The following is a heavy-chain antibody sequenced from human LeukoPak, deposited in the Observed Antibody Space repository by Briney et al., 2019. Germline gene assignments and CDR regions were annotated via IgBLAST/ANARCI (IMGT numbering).Heavy chain of an antibody. Sequence: PGGSLRLSCAASGFTVSSNYMSWVRQAPGKGLEWVSVIYSGGSTYYAGSVKGRFTISRDNSKNTLYLQMNSLRAEDTAVYYCARANPRVSSGSLYWGQGTLVTVSS. D-gene: IGHD3-22*01. CDR3: ARANPRVSSGSLY. CDR2: IYSGGST. J-gene: IGHJ4*02. V-gene: IGHV3-53*01. CDR1: GFTVSSNY.